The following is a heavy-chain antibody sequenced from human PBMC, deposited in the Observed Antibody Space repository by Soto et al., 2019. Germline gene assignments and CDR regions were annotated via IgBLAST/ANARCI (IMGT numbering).Heavy chain of an antibody. Sequence: GGSLRLSCAASGFTFDAYAMHWVRQAPGKGLEWVSGISWNSGSIGYADSVKGRFTISRDNAKNSLYLQMNSLRAEDTALYYCAKSRRDCYNNGAFDIWGQGTMVTVSS. CDR3: AKSRRDCYNNGAFDI. D-gene: IGHD2-21*01. V-gene: IGHV3-9*01. J-gene: IGHJ3*02. CDR2: ISWNSGSI. CDR1: GFTFDAYA.